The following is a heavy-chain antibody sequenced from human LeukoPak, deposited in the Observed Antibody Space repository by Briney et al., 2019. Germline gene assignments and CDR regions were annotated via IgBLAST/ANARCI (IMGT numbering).Heavy chain of an antibody. CDR1: GFIFSTYW. CDR3: ARRGTSSSWAHFDY. D-gene: IGHD6-13*01. J-gene: IGHJ4*02. Sequence: PGGSLRLSCAASGFIFSTYWLTWVRQAPGKGLEWVANINQDGSEIYYVDSVQGRFTISRDNVKNSLYLQMNILGAGDTAVYYCARRGTSSSWAHFDYWGQGTLVTVSS. V-gene: IGHV3-7*05. CDR2: INQDGSEI.